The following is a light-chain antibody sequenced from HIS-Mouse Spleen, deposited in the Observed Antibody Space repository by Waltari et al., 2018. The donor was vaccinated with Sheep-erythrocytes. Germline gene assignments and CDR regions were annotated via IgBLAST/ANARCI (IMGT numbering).Light chain of an antibody. CDR1: SSDVGSYNL. CDR2: EGS. Sequence: QSALTQPASVSGSPGQSITISCTGTSSDVGSYNLVSWYQQHPGKAPKRMMYEGSKRPSGDSNRLCGSMSCNTASLTISGLQAEPGAVYYCCSYAGSSTPWVFGGGTKLTVL. CDR3: CSYAGSSTPWV. J-gene: IGLJ3*02. V-gene: IGLV2-23*01.